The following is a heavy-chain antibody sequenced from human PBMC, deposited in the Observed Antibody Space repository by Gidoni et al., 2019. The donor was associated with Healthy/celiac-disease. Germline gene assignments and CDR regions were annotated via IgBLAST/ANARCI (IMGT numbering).Heavy chain of an antibody. V-gene: IGHV3-23*01. D-gene: IGHD1-7*01. J-gene: IGHJ4*02. CDR1: GFTFSSYA. Sequence: EVQLLESGGGLVQPGGSLRLSCAASGFTFSSYAMSWVRQAPGKGLEWVSAISGSGGSTYYADSVKGRFTISRDNSKNTLYLQMNSLRAEDTAVYYCAKDSSSNYRPPYYFDYWGQGTLVTVSS. CDR2: ISGSGGST. CDR3: AKDSSSNYRPPYYFDY.